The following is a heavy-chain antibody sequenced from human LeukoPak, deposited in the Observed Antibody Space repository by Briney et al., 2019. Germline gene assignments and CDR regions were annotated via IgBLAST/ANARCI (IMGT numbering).Heavy chain of an antibody. CDR1: GYSFTGYH. CDR2: VNPKTGGT. V-gene: IGHV1-2*02. Sequence: ASVKVSCKAFGYSFTGYHPHWVRQGPRQGLEWMGWVNPKTGGTNYARTFQGRVTMTRDTSINTVNMELSRLPSDDTAVYYCARDFPSKWEWLAYVTGDNVFNVGGQGTITTVS. CDR3: ARDFPSKWEWLAYVTGDNVFNV. D-gene: IGHD7-27*01. J-gene: IGHJ3*01.